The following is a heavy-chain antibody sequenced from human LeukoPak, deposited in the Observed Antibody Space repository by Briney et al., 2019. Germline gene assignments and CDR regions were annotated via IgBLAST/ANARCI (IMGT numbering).Heavy chain of an antibody. Sequence: SETLSLTCTVSGGSISSYYWSWIRQPPGKGLEWIGYIYCSGSTNYNPSLKSRVTISVDTSKNQFSLKLSSVTAADTAVYYCARATWLPVGLYYYDSSGYYYYFDSWGQGTLVTVSS. V-gene: IGHV4-59*01. CDR3: ARATWLPVGLYYYDSSGYYYYFDS. D-gene: IGHD3-22*01. CDR1: GGSISSYY. J-gene: IGHJ4*02. CDR2: IYCSGST.